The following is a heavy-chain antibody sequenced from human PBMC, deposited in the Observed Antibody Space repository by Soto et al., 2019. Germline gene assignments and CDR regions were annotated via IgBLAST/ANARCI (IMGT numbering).Heavy chain of an antibody. CDR2: IGPEGGAT. D-gene: IGHD1-26*01. CDR1: GYTFTGHY. J-gene: IGHJ4*02. V-gene: IGHV1-2*02. CDR3: GRGRSGQIVVFY. Sequence: ASVKVSCKASGYTFTGHYIHWVRQAPEQGPEWMGEIGPEGGATRYAQKFQGRVTMTRDMSITTVYMELNNLSPDDTAVYYCGRGRSGQIVVFYWGQGTPVTVSS.